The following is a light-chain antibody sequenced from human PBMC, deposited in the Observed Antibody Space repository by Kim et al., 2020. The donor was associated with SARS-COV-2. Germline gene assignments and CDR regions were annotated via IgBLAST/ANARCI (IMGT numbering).Light chain of an antibody. CDR3: NSRDNSDNHVL. V-gene: IGLV3-19*01. CDR1: SLRSYY. Sequence: SSELTQDPVVSVALGQTVRITCQGDSLRSYYATWYQQKPGQAPLLVIYGKNNRPSGIPDRFSGSSSGSTASLTITGAQAEAEADYYCNSRDNSDNHVLFG. J-gene: IGLJ1*01. CDR2: GKN.